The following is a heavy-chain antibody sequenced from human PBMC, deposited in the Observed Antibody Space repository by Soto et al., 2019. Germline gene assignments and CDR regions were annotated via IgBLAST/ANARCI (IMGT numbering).Heavy chain of an antibody. CDR3: AKDSNYYDTQNWFDP. CDR1: GFTFSSYA. D-gene: IGHD3-22*01. Sequence: EVQLLESGGGLVQPGGSLRLSCAASGFTFSSYAMSWVHQAPGKGLEWVSAISGSGGSTYYADSVKGRFTISRDNSKNTLYLQMNSLRAEDTAVYYCAKDSNYYDTQNWFDPWGQGTLVTVSS. CDR2: ISGSGGST. J-gene: IGHJ5*02. V-gene: IGHV3-23*01.